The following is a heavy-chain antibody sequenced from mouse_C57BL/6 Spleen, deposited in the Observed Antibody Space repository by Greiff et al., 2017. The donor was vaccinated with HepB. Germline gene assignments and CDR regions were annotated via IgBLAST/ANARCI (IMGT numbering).Heavy chain of an antibody. V-gene: IGHV5-17*01. D-gene: IGHD1-1*01. CDR3: ARGITTVVAKDWYFDV. CDR2: ISSGSSTI. CDR1: GFTFSDYG. J-gene: IGHJ1*03. Sequence: EVQLKESGGGLVKPGGSLKLSCAASGFTFSDYGMHWVRQAPEKGLEWVAYISSGSSTIYYADTVKGRFTISRDNAKNTLFLQMTSLRSEDTAMYYCARGITTVVAKDWYFDVWGTGTTVTVSS.